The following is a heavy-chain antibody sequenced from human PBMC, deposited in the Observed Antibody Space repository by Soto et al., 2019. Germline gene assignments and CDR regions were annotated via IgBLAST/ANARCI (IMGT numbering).Heavy chain of an antibody. V-gene: IGHV4-31*03. D-gene: IGHD3-22*01. CDR2: IYYSGST. J-gene: IGHJ4*02. CDR3: ARQDYYDSSGLDY. Sequence: SETLSLTCTVSCGSISSGGYYWSWIRQHPGKGLEWIVYIYYSGSTYYNPSLKSRVTISVDTSKNKFSLKLSSVTAADTAVYYRARQDYYDSSGLDYSGQGALVTASS. CDR1: CGSISSGGYY.